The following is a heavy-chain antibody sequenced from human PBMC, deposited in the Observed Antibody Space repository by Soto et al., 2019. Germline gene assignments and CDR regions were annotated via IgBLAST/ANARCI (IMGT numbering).Heavy chain of an antibody. V-gene: IGHV4-59*08. Sequence: SETLSLTCTVSGGSISSYYWSWIRQPPGKGLEWIGYIYYSGSTNYNPSLKSRVTISVDTSKNQFSLKLSSVTAADTAVYYCARLPNYYDSSGYPDYWGQGTLVTVSS. D-gene: IGHD3-22*01. J-gene: IGHJ4*02. CDR3: ARLPNYYDSSGYPDY. CDR2: IYYSGST. CDR1: GGSISSYY.